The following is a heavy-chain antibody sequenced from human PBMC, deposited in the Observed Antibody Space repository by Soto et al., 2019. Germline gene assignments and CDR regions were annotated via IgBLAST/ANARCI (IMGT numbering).Heavy chain of an antibody. CDR1: GYSFTSYG. Sequence: QVQLVQSGAEVKKPGASVKVSCTASGYSFTSYGISWVRQAPGQGLEWMGWISAYNGNTAYAQKLQGRVTMTTDTSTNPADMALRSLRSDATAVDSWARMGYCGGGSCYPGSGDYWGQGTLVTVSS. J-gene: IGHJ4*02. D-gene: IGHD2-21*01. CDR2: ISAYNGNT. V-gene: IGHV1-18*04. CDR3: ARMGYCGGGSCYPGSGDY.